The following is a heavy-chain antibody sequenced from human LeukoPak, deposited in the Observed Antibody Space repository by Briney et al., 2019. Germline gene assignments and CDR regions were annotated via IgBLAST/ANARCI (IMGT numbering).Heavy chain of an antibody. CDR3: VRRGPNNSGLDY. J-gene: IGHJ4*02. D-gene: IGHD5-12*01. CDR2: ITSTSTYI. V-gene: IGHV3-21*01. Sequence: PGGSLRLSCAASGSTFSSYTVKWVRQAPGKGLEWVASITSTSTYIYYAGSVQGRFAVSRDNAKNSLYLQMNSLRAEDTAVFYCVRRGPNNSGLDYWGQGTLVTVSS. CDR1: GSTFSSYT.